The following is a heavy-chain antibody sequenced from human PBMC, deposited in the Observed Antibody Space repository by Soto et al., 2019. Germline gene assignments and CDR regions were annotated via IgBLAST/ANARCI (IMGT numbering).Heavy chain of an antibody. J-gene: IGHJ2*01. D-gene: IGHD7-27*01. V-gene: IGHV3-13*04. CDR1: GFTFSSYD. CDR2: IGTAGDT. CDR3: ARGELGIVRSYWYFDL. Sequence: EVQLVESGGGLVQTGGSLRLSCAASGFTFSSYDMHWVRQATGKGLEWVSAIGTAGDTYYPGSVKGRFTISREDAKNSLYLQMNSLRAGDTAVYYCARGELGIVRSYWYFDLWGRGTLVTVSS.